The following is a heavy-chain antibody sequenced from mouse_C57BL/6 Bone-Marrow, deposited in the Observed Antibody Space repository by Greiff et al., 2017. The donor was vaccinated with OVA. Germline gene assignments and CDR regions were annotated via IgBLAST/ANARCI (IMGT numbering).Heavy chain of an antibody. V-gene: IGHV3-6*01. Sequence: ESGPGLVKPSQSLSLTCSVTGYSITSGYYWNWIRQFPGNKLEWMGYISYDGSNNYNPSLKNRISITRDTSKNQFFLKLNSVTTEDTATYYCARGVPYYGSSYDYWGQGTTLTVSS. CDR3: ARGVPYYGSSYDY. J-gene: IGHJ2*01. D-gene: IGHD1-1*01. CDR1: GYSITSGYY. CDR2: ISYDGSN.